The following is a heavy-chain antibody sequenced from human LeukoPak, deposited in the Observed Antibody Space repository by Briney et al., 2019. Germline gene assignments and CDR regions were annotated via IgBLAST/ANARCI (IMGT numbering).Heavy chain of an antibody. D-gene: IGHD3-10*01. Sequence: GGSLRLSCAASGFTVSSNYMSWVRQAPGKGLEWVSVIYSGGSTYYADSVKGRFTISRDNSKNTLHLQMNSLRAEDTAVYYCARAPHLSGSYYHYYFDYWGQGTLVTVSS. V-gene: IGHV3-53*01. CDR2: IYSGGST. CDR1: GFTVSSNY. CDR3: ARAPHLSGSYYHYYFDY. J-gene: IGHJ4*02.